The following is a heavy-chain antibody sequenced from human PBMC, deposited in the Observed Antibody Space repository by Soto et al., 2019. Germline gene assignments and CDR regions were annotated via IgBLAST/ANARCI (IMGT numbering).Heavy chain of an antibody. Sequence: ETLSLTCPVSAGSFSKYYWTWIRQPPGKGLEWIGYVYFNGNTNYNPSLKRRVSISIDTSKNQISLTLNSVTAADTAVYYCASVTFGGVVLAHWGQGTLVTVYS. V-gene: IGHV4-59*01. J-gene: IGHJ4*02. CDR2: VYFNGNT. D-gene: IGHD3-16*01. CDR1: AGSFSKYY. CDR3: ASVTFGGVVLAH.